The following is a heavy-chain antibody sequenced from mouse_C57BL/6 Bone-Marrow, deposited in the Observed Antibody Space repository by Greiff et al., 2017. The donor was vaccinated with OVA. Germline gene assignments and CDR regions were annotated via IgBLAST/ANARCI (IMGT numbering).Heavy chain of an antibody. J-gene: IGHJ3*01. V-gene: IGHV1-54*01. CDR1: GYAFTNYL. D-gene: IGHD2-1*01. CDR2: INPGSGGT. Sequence: VQLQQSGAELVRPGTSVKVSCKASGYAFTNYLIEWVKQRPGQGLEWIGVINPGSGGTNYNEKFKGKATLTADKSSSTAYMQLSSLTSEDSAVYFCARLGYYGKSWFAYWGQGTLVTVSA. CDR3: ARLGYYGKSWFAY.